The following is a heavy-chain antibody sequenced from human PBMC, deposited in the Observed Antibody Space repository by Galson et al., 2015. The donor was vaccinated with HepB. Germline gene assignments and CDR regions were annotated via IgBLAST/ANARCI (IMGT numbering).Heavy chain of an antibody. V-gene: IGHV1-69*10. CDR2: IIPILGIA. J-gene: IGHJ5*02. D-gene: IGHD3-10*01. CDR1: GGTFSSYA. CDR3: ARESTEMVQGVIVLTT. Sequence: SVKVSCKASGGTFSSYAISWVRQAPGQGLEWMGGIIPILGIANYAQKFQGRVTITADKSTSTAYMELSSLRSEDTAVYYCARESTEMVQGVIVLTTWSQGTLVTVSS.